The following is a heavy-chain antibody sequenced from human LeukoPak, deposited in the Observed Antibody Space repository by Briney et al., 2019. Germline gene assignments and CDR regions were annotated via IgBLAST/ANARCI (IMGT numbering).Heavy chain of an antibody. CDR2: ISYDGTTK. CDR3: AKGGKWELLYDY. J-gene: IGHJ4*02. Sequence: GRSLRLSCAASGITFRSYGTYWVRQAPGKGLEWVAVISYDGTTKNYADSVKGRFTISRDNSKNTLYLQMNSLRAEDTAVYYCAKGGKWELLYDYWGQGTLVTVSS. CDR1: GITFRSYG. D-gene: IGHD1-26*01. V-gene: IGHV3-30*18.